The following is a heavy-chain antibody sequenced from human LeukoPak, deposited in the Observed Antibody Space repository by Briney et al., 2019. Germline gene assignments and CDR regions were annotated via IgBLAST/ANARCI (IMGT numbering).Heavy chain of an antibody. V-gene: IGHV4-34*01. CDR1: GGSFSAYY. CDR2: INHSGST. D-gene: IGHD1-26*01. J-gene: IGHJ4*02. CDR3: ARGPELLRAFDY. Sequence: PSETLSLTCAVYGGSFSAYYWSWIRQPPGKGLEWIGEINHSGSTNYNPSLKSRFTISVDTSKNQFSLKLSSVTAADTAVYYCARGPELLRAFDYWGQGTLVTVSS.